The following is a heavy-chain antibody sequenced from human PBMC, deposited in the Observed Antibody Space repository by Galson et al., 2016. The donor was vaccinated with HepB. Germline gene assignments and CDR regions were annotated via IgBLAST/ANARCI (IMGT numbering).Heavy chain of an antibody. Sequence: SLRLSCAASGFTFSNAWMAWVRQAPGKGLEYVGRIKSKTDGGTADYAAPVKGRFTIPRDDSKNTLYLQLNSLKTEDTAVYYCTTASYGFSGNDYWGQGTLVTVSS. D-gene: IGHD5-18*01. V-gene: IGHV3-15*01. CDR1: GFTFSNAW. CDR3: TTASYGFSGNDY. CDR2: IKSKTDGGTA. J-gene: IGHJ4*02.